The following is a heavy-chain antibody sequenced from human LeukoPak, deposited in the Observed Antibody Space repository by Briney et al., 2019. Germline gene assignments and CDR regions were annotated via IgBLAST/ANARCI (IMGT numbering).Heavy chain of an antibody. CDR2: ISGSGGTI. Sequence: PGGSLRLSCAASGFTFSSYPMNWVRQAPGKGLEWVSVISGSGGTIFYGDSVQGRFTISRDNSRDTLYLQMSSLRAEDTAVYYCGKYLQTTVGANDYWGQGTLVTVSS. D-gene: IGHD1-26*01. J-gene: IGHJ4*02. CDR1: GFTFSSYP. CDR3: GKYLQTTVGANDY. V-gene: IGHV3-23*01.